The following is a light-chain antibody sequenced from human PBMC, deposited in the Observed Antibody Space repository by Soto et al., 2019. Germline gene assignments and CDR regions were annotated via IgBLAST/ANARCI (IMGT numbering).Light chain of an antibody. J-gene: IGKJ5*01. Sequence: EIVLTQSPATLSLSPGIRATLSCRASQNISNYLIWYQQKPGQAPRLLIYGASIRATGIPDRFSGSGSETDFTLTISRLEPEDFALYYCQQYGSSAPITFGQGTRLEIK. CDR1: QNISNY. CDR3: QQYGSSAPIT. V-gene: IGKV3-20*01. CDR2: GAS.